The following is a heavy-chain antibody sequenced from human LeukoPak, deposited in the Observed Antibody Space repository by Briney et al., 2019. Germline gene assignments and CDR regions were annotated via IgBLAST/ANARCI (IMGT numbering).Heavy chain of an antibody. J-gene: IGHJ6*03. Sequence: GGSLRLSCAASGFTFSSYVMHWVRQAPGKGLEWVAVISYDGSNKYYADSVKGRFTISRDNSKNTLYLQMNSLRAEDTAVYYCAKVDSSLGYMDVWGKGTTVTVSS. CDR3: AKVDSSLGYMDV. CDR1: GFTFSSYV. D-gene: IGHD6-6*01. V-gene: IGHV3-30*04. CDR2: ISYDGSNK.